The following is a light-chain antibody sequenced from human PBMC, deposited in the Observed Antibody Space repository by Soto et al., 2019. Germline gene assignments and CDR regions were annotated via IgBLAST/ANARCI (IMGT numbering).Light chain of an antibody. CDR2: DNS. CDR3: QSYDSGLRGSV. CDR1: TSNIGSNA. J-gene: IGLJ2*01. V-gene: IGLV1-40*01. Sequence: QSVLTQAPSASGTPGQRVTISCSGSTSNIGSNAVNWYQQLPGTAPKLLIYDNSNRPSGVPDRFSGSKSGTSASLAITGLQAEDEADYYCQSYDSGLRGSVFGGGTKLTVL.